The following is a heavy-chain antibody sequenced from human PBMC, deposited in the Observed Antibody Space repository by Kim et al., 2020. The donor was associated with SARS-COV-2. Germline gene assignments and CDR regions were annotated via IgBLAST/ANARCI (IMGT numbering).Heavy chain of an antibody. CDR3: AREQATVTTLGNYFDY. D-gene: IGHD4-17*01. J-gene: IGHJ4*02. V-gene: IGHV4-39*07. CDR2: IYYSGST. CDR1: GGSISSSSYY. Sequence: SETLSLTCTVSGGSISSSSYYWGWIRQPPGKGLEWIGSIYYSGSTYYNPSLKSRVTISVDTSKNQFSLKLSSVTAADTAVYYCAREQATVTTLGNYFDYWGQGTLVTVSS.